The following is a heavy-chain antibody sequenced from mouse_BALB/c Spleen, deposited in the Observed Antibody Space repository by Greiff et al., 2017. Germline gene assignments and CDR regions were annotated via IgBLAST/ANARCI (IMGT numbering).Heavy chain of an antibody. D-gene: IGHD1-1*01. CDR1: GFSLTSYG. V-gene: IGHV2-9*02. CDR2: IWAGGST. Sequence: VKLVESGPGLVAPSQSLSITCTVSGFSLTSYGVHWVRQPPGEGLEWLGVIWAGGSTNYNSALMSRLSISKDNSKSQVFLKMNSLQTDDTAMYYCARAVYYYGSSSYAMDYWGQGTSVTVSS. J-gene: IGHJ4*01. CDR3: ARAVYYYGSSSYAMDY.